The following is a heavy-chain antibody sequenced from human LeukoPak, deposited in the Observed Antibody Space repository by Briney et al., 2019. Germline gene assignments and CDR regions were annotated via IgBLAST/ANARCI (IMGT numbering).Heavy chain of an antibody. Sequence: SQTLSLTCAVSGGSISSGGYSWSWIRQPPGKGLEWIGYIYHSGSTYYNPSLKSRVTISVDRSKNQFSLKLSSVTAADTAVYYCARGGSGVADFWGQGTLVTVSS. J-gene: IGHJ4*02. CDR3: ARGGSGVADF. CDR2: IYHSGST. CDR1: GGSISSGGYS. V-gene: IGHV4-30-2*01. D-gene: IGHD3-10*01.